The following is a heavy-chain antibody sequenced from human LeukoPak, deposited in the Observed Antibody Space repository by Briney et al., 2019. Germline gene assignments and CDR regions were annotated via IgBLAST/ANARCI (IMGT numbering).Heavy chain of an antibody. Sequence: TGGSLRLSCAASGFTFEDYAMHWVRQAPGKGLEWVSGITWNSGDIGYADSVKGRFTIPRDNSKNSLYLQMNSLRPEDTALYYCAKLTLPSSPDLSYWGHGTQVTVSS. CDR3: AKLTLPSSPDLSY. D-gene: IGHD3-16*01. V-gene: IGHV3-9*01. CDR2: ITWNSGDI. CDR1: GFTFEDYA. J-gene: IGHJ4*01.